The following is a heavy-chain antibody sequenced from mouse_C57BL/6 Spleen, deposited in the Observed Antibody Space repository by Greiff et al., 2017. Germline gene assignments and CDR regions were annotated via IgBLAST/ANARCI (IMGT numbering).Heavy chain of an antibody. V-gene: IGHV1-76*01. Sequence: VQLQQSGAELVRPGASVKLSCKASGYTFTDYYINWVKQRPGQGLEWIARIYPGSGNTYYNEKFKGKATLTADKSSSTAYMQLSSLTSEDSAVYFCASDDYDSAWFAYWGQGTLVTVSA. CDR1: GYTFTDYY. CDR2: IYPGSGNT. CDR3: ASDDYDSAWFAY. J-gene: IGHJ3*01. D-gene: IGHD2-4*01.